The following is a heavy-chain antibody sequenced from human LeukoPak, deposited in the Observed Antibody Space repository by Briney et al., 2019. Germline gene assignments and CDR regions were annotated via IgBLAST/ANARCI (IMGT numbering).Heavy chain of an antibody. J-gene: IGHJ4*02. CDR3: SELGHFDY. CDR1: GFTFSSYA. CDR2: ISYDGSNK. Sequence: PGGSLRLSCAASGFTFSSYAMHWVRQAPGKGLEWVAVISYDGSNKYYADSVKGRFTISRDNSKNTLYLQMNSLRAEDTAVYYCSELGHFDYWGQGTLVTVSS. D-gene: IGHD7-27*01. V-gene: IGHV3-30-3*01.